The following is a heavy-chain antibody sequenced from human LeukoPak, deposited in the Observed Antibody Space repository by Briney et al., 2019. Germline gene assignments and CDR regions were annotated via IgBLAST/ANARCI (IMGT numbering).Heavy chain of an antibody. CDR3: AKGLVQIDY. CDR1: GFTFSSYA. CDR2: ISYDGSNK. Sequence: GGSLRLSCAASGFTFSSYAMHWVRQAPGKGLEWVAVISYDGSNKYYADSVKGRFTISRDNSKNTLYLQMNSLRAEDTAEYYCAKGLVQIDYWGQGTLVTVSS. J-gene: IGHJ4*02. V-gene: IGHV3-30-3*01.